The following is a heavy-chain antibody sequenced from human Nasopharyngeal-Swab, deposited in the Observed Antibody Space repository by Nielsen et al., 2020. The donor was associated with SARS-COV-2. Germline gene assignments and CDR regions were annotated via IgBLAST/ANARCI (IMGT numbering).Heavy chain of an antibody. J-gene: IGHJ4*02. D-gene: IGHD3-16*02. CDR2: IIPIFGTA. Sequence: SVKVSSKASGGTFSSYAISWVRQAPGQGLEWMGGIIPIFGTANYAHKFQGRVTITADKSTSTAYMELSSLRSEDTAVYYCARNPVDYDYVWGSYRYRTFDYWGQGTLVTVSS. CDR1: GGTFSSYA. V-gene: IGHV1-69*06. CDR3: ARNPVDYDYVWGSYRYRTFDY.